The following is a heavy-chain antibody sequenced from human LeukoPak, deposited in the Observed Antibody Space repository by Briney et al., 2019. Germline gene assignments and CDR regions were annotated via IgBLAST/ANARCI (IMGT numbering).Heavy chain of an antibody. CDR2: IRYDGSNK. D-gene: IGHD3/OR15-3a*01. CDR3: ANLDWGWVLLGY. J-gene: IGHJ4*02. V-gene: IGHV3-30*02. Sequence: PGGSLRLSCAASGFTFSSYAMHWVRQAPGKGLEWVAFIRYDGSNKYYADSVKGRFTISRGNSKNTLYLQMNSLRAEDTAVYYCANLDWGWVLLGYWGQGTLVTVSS. CDR1: GFTFSSYA.